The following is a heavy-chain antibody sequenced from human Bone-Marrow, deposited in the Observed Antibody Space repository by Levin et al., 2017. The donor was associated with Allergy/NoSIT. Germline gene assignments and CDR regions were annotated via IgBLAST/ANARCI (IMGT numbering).Heavy chain of an antibody. CDR1: GGSISSGDFY. D-gene: IGHD3-22*01. J-gene: IGHJ4*02. Sequence: SETLSLTCTVSGGSISSGDFYWTWIRQRPGRGLEWLGYIYYSGSAHYNPSLKSRLLISIDTSKNHFSLKLTSMTAADPDVYYCARHYYRDAGGCWHYPDYWGQGTLVTVPS. V-gene: IGHV4-31*03. CDR3: ARHYYRDAGGCWHYPDY. CDR2: IYYSGSA.